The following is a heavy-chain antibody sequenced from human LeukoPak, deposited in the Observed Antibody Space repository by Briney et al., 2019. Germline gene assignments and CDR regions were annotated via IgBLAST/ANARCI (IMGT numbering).Heavy chain of an antibody. V-gene: IGHV1-69*13. CDR1: GGTFSSYA. Sequence: SVKVSCKASGGTFSSYAISWVRQAPGQGLEWMGGIIPIFGTANYAQKFQGRVTIAADESTSTAYMELSSLRSEDTAVYYCARSVSGIAVAGSPHFDYWGQGTLVTVSS. CDR2: IIPIFGTA. J-gene: IGHJ4*02. CDR3: ARSVSGIAVAGSPHFDY. D-gene: IGHD6-19*01.